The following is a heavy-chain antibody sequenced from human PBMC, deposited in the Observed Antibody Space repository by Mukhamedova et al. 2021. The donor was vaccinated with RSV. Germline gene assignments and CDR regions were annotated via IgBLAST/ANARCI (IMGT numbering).Heavy chain of an antibody. CDR2: IKEDGSEE. CDR3: ARDGSWSFDY. D-gene: IGHD6-13*01. V-gene: IGHV3-7*01. J-gene: IGHJ4*02. Sequence: VANIKEDGSEEHCGDSVKGRFTISRDNAKNSVYLQMNSLRVEDTAVYYCARDGSWSFDYWGQGIMVTVSS.